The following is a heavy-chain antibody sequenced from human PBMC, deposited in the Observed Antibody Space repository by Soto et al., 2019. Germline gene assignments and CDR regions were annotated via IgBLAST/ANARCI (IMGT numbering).Heavy chain of an antibody. V-gene: IGHV3-33*01. CDR1: GFTFRIYS. D-gene: IGHD3-3*01. J-gene: IGHJ3*02. CDR3: ARAANFGTKGGSFDI. Sequence: GGSLRLSCAASGFTFRIYSMHWVRQSPGKGLEWVAVMWYDGTNKYYGESVEGRFTISRDNSENTLYLQMNSLRVEDTAVYYCARAANFGTKGGSFDIWGHGTLVTVSS. CDR2: MWYDGTNK.